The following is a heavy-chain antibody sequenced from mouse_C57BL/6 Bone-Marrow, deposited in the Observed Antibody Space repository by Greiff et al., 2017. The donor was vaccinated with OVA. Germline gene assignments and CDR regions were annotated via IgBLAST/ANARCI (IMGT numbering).Heavy chain of an antibody. Sequence: EVQVVESGTVLARPGASVKMSCKTSGYTFTSYWMHWVKQRPGQGLEWIGAIYPGNSDTSYNQKFKGKAKLTAVNSASTAYMELSSLTNEDSAVYYCLYDGYPDYAMDYWGQGTSVTVSS. CDR3: LYDGYPDYAMDY. J-gene: IGHJ4*01. CDR1: GYTFTSYW. V-gene: IGHV1-5*01. CDR2: IYPGNSDT. D-gene: IGHD2-3*01.